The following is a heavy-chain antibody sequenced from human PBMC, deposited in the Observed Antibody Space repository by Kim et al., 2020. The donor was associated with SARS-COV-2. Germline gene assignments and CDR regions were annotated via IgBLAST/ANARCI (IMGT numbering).Heavy chain of an antibody. Sequence: GGSLRLSCAASGFTFSSYAMSWVRQAPGKGLEWVSAISGSGGSTYYADSVKGRFTISRDNSKNTLYLQMNSLRAEDTAVYYCAKVGANRWALLRGSGYYFAYWGQGTLVTVSS. J-gene: IGHJ4*02. D-gene: IGHD1-26*01. CDR2: ISGSGGST. CDR1: GFTFSSYA. V-gene: IGHV3-23*01. CDR3: AKVGANRWALLRGSGYYFAY.